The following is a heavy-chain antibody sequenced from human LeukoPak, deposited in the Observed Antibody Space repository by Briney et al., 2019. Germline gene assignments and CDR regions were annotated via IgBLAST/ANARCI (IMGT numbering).Heavy chain of an antibody. J-gene: IGHJ3*02. Sequence: PGGSLRLSCAASGFTFSSYAMSWVRQAPGKGLEWVANIKQDGSEKYYVDSVKGRFTISRDNAKNSLYLQMNSLRAEDTAVYYCARMAVAWRGDAFDIWGQGTMVTVSS. V-gene: IGHV3-7*01. CDR1: GFTFSSYA. D-gene: IGHD6-19*01. CDR3: ARMAVAWRGDAFDI. CDR2: IKQDGSEK.